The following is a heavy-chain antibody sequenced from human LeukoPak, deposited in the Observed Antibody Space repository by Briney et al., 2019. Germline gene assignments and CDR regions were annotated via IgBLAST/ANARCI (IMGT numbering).Heavy chain of an antibody. CDR1: GFIFNNYA. Sequence: PGGSLRLSCAGSGFIFNNYAMHWVRQPPGKGLERVSGISWNSGSIDYADSVKGRFTISRDNAKSSLYLQMNSLRVEDTAFYYCAKDNRRHYTSGPNPDSLHWGQGALVTVSS. CDR2: ISWNSGSI. D-gene: IGHD6-19*01. J-gene: IGHJ4*02. CDR3: AKDNRRHYTSGPNPDSLH. V-gene: IGHV3-9*01.